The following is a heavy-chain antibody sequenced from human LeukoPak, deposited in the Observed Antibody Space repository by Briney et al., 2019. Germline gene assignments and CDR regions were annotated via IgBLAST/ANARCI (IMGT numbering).Heavy chain of an antibody. D-gene: IGHD3-10*01. CDR2: IYSGGGT. J-gene: IGHJ4*02. V-gene: IGHV3-53*01. Sequence: GGSLRLSCAASGFTVSSNYISWVRQAPGKGLEWVSVIYSGGGTYYADSVKGRFTISRDNSNNTLYLQLHSLRAEDTAVYYCARDRIYGSGAYDYWGQGTLVTVSS. CDR1: GFTVSSNY. CDR3: ARDRIYGSGAYDY.